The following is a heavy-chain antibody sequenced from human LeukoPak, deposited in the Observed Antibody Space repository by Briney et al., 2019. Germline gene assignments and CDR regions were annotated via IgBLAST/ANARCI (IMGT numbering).Heavy chain of an antibody. J-gene: IGHJ6*03. CDR1: GFTVSSNY. CDR3: ARESAQYYYYYMDV. V-gene: IGHV3-53*01. Sequence: GGSLRLSCAASGFTVSSNYMSWVRQAPGKGLEWVSVIYSGGSTYYADSVKGRFTISRDNSKNTLYPQMNSLRAEDTAVYYCARESAQYYYYYMDVWGKGTTVTVSS. CDR2: IYSGGST.